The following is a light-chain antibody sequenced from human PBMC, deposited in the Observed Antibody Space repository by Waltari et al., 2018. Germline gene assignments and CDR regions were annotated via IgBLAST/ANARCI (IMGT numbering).Light chain of an antibody. V-gene: IGLV2-14*03. CDR3: SSHTTRSTRV. Sequence: QYALTQPASVPGSPGQSITISCTATSSTVADDKYVSWYQQHPGKFPKLLIYDVTNRPSGISYRFSGSKSGYTASLTISVLQAEDEADYYCSSHTTRSTRVFGTGTKVTVL. CDR2: DVT. J-gene: IGLJ1*01. CDR1: SSTVADDKY.